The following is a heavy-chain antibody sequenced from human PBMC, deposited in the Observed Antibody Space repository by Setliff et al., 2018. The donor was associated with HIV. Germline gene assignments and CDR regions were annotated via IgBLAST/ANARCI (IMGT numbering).Heavy chain of an antibody. V-gene: IGHV4-34*01. J-gene: IGHJ5*02. D-gene: IGHD6-6*01. CDR1: GTSLNTYY. CDR3: ARGTRSSFNWFDP. Sequence: SETLSLTCAVYGTSLNTYYWTWIRYTPGRGLQWIGQIDHSGSTNYNPSLKSRVTLSVDASKNQFSLKVKSVTAADPAMYYCARGTRSSFNWFDPWGQGTLVTVSS. CDR2: IDHSGST.